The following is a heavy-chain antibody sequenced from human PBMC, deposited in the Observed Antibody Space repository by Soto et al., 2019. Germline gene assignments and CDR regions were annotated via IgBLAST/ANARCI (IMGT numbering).Heavy chain of an antibody. CDR1: GGSFSGYY. CDR2: INPSGST. Sequence: SETLSLTCAVYGGSFSGYYWSWIRQPPGKGLEWIGEINPSGSTNYNPSLKSRVTISVDTSKNQFSLKLSSVTAADTAVYYCARGRSGWYHYYYGMDVWGQGTTVTVSS. V-gene: IGHV4-34*01. D-gene: IGHD6-19*01. CDR3: ARGRSGWYHYYYGMDV. J-gene: IGHJ6*02.